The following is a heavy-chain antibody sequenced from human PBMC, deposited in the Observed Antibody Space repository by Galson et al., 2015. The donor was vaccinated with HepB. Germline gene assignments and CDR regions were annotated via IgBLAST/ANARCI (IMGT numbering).Heavy chain of an antibody. V-gene: IGHV1-69*06. J-gene: IGHJ5*02. Sequence: SVKVSCKASGGTFSSYAISWVRQAPGQGLEWMGGIIPIFTTANYAQKFQGRVTITADKSTGTAYMELSSLRSEDTAVYYCARRLPVTGTTGWFDPWGQGTLLTVSS. CDR2: IIPIFTTA. D-gene: IGHD1-20*01. CDR1: GGTFSSYA. CDR3: ARRLPVTGTTGWFDP.